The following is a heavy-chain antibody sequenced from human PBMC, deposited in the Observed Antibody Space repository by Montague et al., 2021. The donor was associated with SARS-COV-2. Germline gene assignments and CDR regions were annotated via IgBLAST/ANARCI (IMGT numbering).Heavy chain of an antibody. CDR3: ARVGRQQLVRLSGMDV. V-gene: IGHV4-39*07. D-gene: IGHD6-13*01. CDR2: NYYSGSS. Sequence: SETLSLTCTVSGGSISSSSYYWGWIRQPPGKGLVWIVSNYYSGSSYPXXXLKSRITISVDTSKNQFSLKLSSVTAADTAVYYCARVGRQQLVRLSGMDVWGQGTTVTVSS. J-gene: IGHJ6*02. CDR1: GGSISSSSYY.